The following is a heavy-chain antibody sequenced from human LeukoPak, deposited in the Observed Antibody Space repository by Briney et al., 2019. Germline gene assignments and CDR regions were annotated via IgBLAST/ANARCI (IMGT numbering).Heavy chain of an antibody. CDR3: ARDRYYYDSSGYSNWFDP. V-gene: IGHV4-38-2*02. CDR2: IYHSGRT. J-gene: IGHJ5*02. Sequence: SETLSLTCTVSGYSISSGYYWGWIRQPPGKGLEWIGSIYHSGRTFYNPSLKSRVTISVDTSKNQFSLKLTSVTAADTAVYYCARDRYYYDSSGYSNWFDPWGQGTLVTVSS. CDR1: GYSISSGYY. D-gene: IGHD3-22*01.